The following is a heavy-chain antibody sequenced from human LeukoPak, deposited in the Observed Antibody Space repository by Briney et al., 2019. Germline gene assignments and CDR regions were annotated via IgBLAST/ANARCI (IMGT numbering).Heavy chain of an antibody. CDR3: AIYSTSSGWFDP. CDR1: GGSLSGYY. D-gene: IGHD6-6*01. J-gene: IGHJ5*02. CDR2: INHRGST. Sequence: SETLSLTCAVYGGSLSGYYWSWIRQPPGKGLEWIGEINHRGSTNYNPSLKSRVTISVDTSKNQFSLKLTSVTAADTAVYYCAIYSTSSGWFDPWGQGTLVTVSS. V-gene: IGHV4-34*01.